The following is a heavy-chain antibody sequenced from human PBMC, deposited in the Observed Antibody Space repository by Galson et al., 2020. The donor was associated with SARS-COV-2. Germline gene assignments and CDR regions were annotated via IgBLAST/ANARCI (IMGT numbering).Heavy chain of an antibody. Sequence: ASVKVSCKASGYTFINYYLHWVRQAPGQGLEWVGRINPHSGGTDIAQRFQGRVTMTRDTSITTAYLDLSGLRFDDTAVYYCAVADSLTGSALDYWGQGTLVTVSS. CDR1: GYTFINYY. CDR2: INPHSGGT. J-gene: IGHJ4*02. D-gene: IGHD3-9*01. V-gene: IGHV1-2*06. CDR3: AVADSLTGSALDY.